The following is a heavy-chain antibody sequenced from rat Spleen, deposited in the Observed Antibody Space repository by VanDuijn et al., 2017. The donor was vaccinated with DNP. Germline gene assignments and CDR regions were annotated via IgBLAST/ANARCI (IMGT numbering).Heavy chain of an antibody. D-gene: IGHD1-1*01. CDR1: GFTFSDYY. J-gene: IGHJ1*01. CDR2: INYEGSNT. CDR3: ARYSLLQPYYWYFDF. V-gene: IGHV5-7*01. Sequence: EVQLVESGGGLVQPGRSLKLSCAASGFTFSDYYMAWVRQAPKKGLEWVATINYEGSNTYYRDSVKGRFTISRDNAKSTLYLQMDSLRSEDTATYYCARYSLLQPYYWYFDFWGPGTMVTVSS.